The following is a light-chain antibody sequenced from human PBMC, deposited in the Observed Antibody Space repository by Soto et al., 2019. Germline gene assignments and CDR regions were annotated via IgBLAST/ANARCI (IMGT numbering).Light chain of an antibody. CDR2: ATS. V-gene: IGKV3-11*01. J-gene: IGKJ3*01. CDR1: QSVSSN. CDR3: QQRSSWPFT. Sequence: DIVLTQSPGTLSLSPGERATLSCRASQSVSSNLAWYQQKPGQAPRLLIYATSNRATGIPARFSGSGSGTDFTLTISSLEPEDFAVYYCQQRSSWPFTFGPGTKVDIK.